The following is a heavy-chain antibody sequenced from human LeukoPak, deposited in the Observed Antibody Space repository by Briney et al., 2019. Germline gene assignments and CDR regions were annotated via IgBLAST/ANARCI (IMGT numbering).Heavy chain of an antibody. D-gene: IGHD3-10*01. CDR3: TRDKTGPYDYYGMDV. V-gene: IGHV3-7*01. CDR2: IKLDGSEK. Sequence: RGSLRLSCVGSGFTFSSYWMSWVRQPPGKGVEGVANIKLDGSEKHYVDSVKGRFTISRDNAKNLMYLQMNSLRGDDTAVYYCTRDKTGPYDYYGMDVWGQGTTVTVSS. CDR1: GFTFSSYW. J-gene: IGHJ6*02.